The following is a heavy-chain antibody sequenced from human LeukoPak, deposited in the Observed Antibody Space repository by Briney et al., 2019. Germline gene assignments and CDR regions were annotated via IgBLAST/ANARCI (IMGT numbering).Heavy chain of an antibody. CDR3: ARWGTRGTRRDGYS. CDR2: MYHSGST. J-gene: IGHJ4*02. CDR1: GYSISSGYY. D-gene: IGHD5-24*01. V-gene: IGHV4-38-2*02. Sequence: SETLSLTCTVSGYSISSGYYWGWIRQPPGKGLEWIGSMYHSGSTYYNPSLKSRVSISIDSSKNQFSLKLSSVTAADTAVYYCARWGTRGTRRDGYSWGQGTLVTVSS.